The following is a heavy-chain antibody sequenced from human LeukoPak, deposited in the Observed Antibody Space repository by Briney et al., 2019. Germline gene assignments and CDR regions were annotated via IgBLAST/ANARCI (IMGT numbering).Heavy chain of an antibody. CDR1: GGSISSYY. Sequence: SETLSLTCTVSGGSISSYYWSWIRQPAGKGLESIGHISTSGSTNYNPSLKSRVTMPVDTSENQFSLKLTSVTAADTAMYYCARGERAYCSGSTCWGNWFDPWGQGTLVTVSS. D-gene: IGHD2-2*01. V-gene: IGHV4-4*07. J-gene: IGHJ5*02. CDR2: ISTSGST. CDR3: ARGERAYCSGSTCWGNWFDP.